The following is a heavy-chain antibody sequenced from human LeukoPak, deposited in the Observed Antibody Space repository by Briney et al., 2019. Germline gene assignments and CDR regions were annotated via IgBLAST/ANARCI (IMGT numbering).Heavy chain of an antibody. D-gene: IGHD3-22*01. CDR3: ARDYYDSSGYYYFDY. Sequence: TSGGSLRLSCAASGFTFSDYYMSWIRQAPGKGLEWVSYISSSGSTIYYADSVKGRFTISRDNAKNSLYLQMNSLRAEDTAVYYCARDYYDSSGYYYFDYWGQGTLVTVSS. J-gene: IGHJ4*02. CDR2: ISSSGSTI. V-gene: IGHV3-11*04. CDR1: GFTFSDYY.